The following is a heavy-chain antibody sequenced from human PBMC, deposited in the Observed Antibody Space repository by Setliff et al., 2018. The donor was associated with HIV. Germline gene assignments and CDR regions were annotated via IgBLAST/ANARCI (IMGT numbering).Heavy chain of an antibody. Sequence: SETLSLTCTVSAGSIRSSTYYWAWIRQPPGKGLEWMGTSYYSGSTYYNPSLKSRATISVDTSKNQFSLKLSSVTAADTAVYYCIIAYSSGWLAPMGFDSWGQGTLVTVSS. J-gene: IGHJ4*02. V-gene: IGHV4-39*01. D-gene: IGHD6-19*01. CDR1: AGSIRSSTYY. CDR3: IIAYSSGWLAPMGFDS. CDR2: SYYSGST.